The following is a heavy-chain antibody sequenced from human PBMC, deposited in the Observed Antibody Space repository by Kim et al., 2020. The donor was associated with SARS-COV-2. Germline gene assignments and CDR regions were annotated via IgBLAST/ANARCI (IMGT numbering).Heavy chain of an antibody. D-gene: IGHD3-10*01. CDR2: IYYSGST. CDR3: ASVDYYGSGSY. V-gene: IGHV4-39*01. CDR1: GGSISSSSYY. Sequence: SETLSLTCTVSGGSISSSSYYWGWIRQPPGKGLEWIGSIYYSGSTYYNPSLKSRVTISVDTSKNQFSLKLSSVTAADTAVYYCASVDYYGSGSYSGQGTLVTVSS. J-gene: IGHJ4*02.